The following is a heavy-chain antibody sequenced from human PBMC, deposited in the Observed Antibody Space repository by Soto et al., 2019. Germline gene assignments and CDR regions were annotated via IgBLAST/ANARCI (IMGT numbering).Heavy chain of an antibody. CDR1: GFTFSSYW. V-gene: IGHV3-7*01. J-gene: IGHJ6*02. CDR3: ARPIEEYYYYGMDV. Sequence: GGSLRLSCAASGFTFSSYWMSWVRQAPGKGLEWVANIKQDGSEKYYVDSVKGRFTISRDNAKNSLYLQMNSLRAEDTAVYYCARPIEEYYYYGMDVWGQGTTVTVSS. CDR2: IKQDGSEK.